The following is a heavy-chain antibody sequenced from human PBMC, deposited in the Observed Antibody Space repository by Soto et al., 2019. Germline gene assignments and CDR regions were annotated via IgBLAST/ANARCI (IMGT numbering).Heavy chain of an antibody. CDR3: ARDAEYSRGGGGCY. CDR2: IKQEGSET. CDR1: GFTFSSYW. D-gene: IGHD6-6*01. V-gene: IGHV3-7*01. Sequence: EVQLVESGGGLVQPGGSLRLSCAASGFTFSSYWMSWVRQAPVKGLEWVANIKQEGSETYYVDSVKGRFTISRDNPKNSLYPQMNRRRAEDTAVYDCARDAEYSRGGGGCYWGQGPLVTVSS. J-gene: IGHJ4*02.